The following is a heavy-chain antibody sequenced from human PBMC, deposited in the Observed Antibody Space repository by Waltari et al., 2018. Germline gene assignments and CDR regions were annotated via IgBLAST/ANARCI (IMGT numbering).Heavy chain of an antibody. CDR2: SHSSGGT. Sequence: QVQLQESGPGLVKSSETLSLTCTVSGGSISNYYWGWIRQPPGKGLEWMMMSHSSGGTTAHPYLGSRFSSSVDASKNQFSLRLNSVSAADTAVYYCARDSTDNWFDPWGQGTLVTVAS. CDR1: GGSISNYY. D-gene: IGHD1-26*01. V-gene: IGHV4-4*08. J-gene: IGHJ5*02. CDR3: ARDSTDNWFDP.